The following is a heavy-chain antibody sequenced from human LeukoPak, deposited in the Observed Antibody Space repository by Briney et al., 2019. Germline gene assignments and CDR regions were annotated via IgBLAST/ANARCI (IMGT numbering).Heavy chain of an antibody. J-gene: IGHJ6*03. Sequence: GASVKVSCKASGGTFSSYAISWVRQAPGQGLEWMGWISAYNGNTNYAQKLQGRVTMTTDTSTSTAYMELRSLRSDDTAVYYCARRYCSSTSCLARAYYMDVWGKGTTVTVSS. CDR2: ISAYNGNT. D-gene: IGHD2-2*01. CDR1: GGTFSSYA. V-gene: IGHV1-18*01. CDR3: ARRYCSSTSCLARAYYMDV.